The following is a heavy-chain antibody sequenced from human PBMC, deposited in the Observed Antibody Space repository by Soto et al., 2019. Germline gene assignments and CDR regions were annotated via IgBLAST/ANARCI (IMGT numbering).Heavy chain of an antibody. D-gene: IGHD1-1*01. V-gene: IGHV1-3*01. CDR3: ARLPRDDDRFDFDY. J-gene: IGHJ4*02. CDR2: INAGNGNT. CDR1: GYTFTSYA. Sequence: ASVKVSCTASGYTFTSYAMHWVRQAPGQRLEWMGWINAGNGNTKYSQKFQGRVTITRDTSASTAYMELSSLRSEDTAMYYCARLPRDDDRFDFDYWGQGTLVTVSS.